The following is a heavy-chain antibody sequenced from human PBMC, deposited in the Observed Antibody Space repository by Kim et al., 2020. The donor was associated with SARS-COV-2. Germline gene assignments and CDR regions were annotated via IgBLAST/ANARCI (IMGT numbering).Heavy chain of an antibody. J-gene: IGHJ4*02. D-gene: IGHD3-10*01. V-gene: IGHV3-21*01. Sequence: ADSVKGRFTISRDNAKNSLYLQMNSLRAEDTAVYYCARGPTPTMVRGVIKWGQGTLVTVSS. CDR3: ARGPTPTMVRGVIK.